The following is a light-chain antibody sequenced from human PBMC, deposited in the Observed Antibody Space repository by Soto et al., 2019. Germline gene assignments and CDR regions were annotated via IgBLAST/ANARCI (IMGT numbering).Light chain of an antibody. J-gene: IGLJ1*01. CDR3: AAWDDSLSGGV. CDR2: SNN. CDR1: SSNIGSNY. Sequence: QSVLTQPPSASGTPGQRVTISCSGSSSNIGSNYVYWYQQLPGTAPKLLIYSNNQRPSGVPDRFSGSKSGTSASLAISGLRSEDEADYYCAAWDDSLSGGVFGPGTKVTVL. V-gene: IGLV1-47*02.